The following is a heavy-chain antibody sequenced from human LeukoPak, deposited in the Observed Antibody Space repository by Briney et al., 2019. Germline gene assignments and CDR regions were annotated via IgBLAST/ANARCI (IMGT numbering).Heavy chain of an antibody. V-gene: IGHV3-11*01. CDR2: ISSSGTTI. CDR3: ARALRDSCWYYEY. CDR1: GFTFSDYY. J-gene: IGHJ4*02. Sequence: GSLRLSCAASGFTFSDYYMSWIRQAPGKGLEWVSYISSSGTTIYYGDSVKGRFTISRDNAKNSLYLQMNSLRAEDTAVYYCARALRDSCWYYEYWGQGTLVTVSS. D-gene: IGHD6-13*01.